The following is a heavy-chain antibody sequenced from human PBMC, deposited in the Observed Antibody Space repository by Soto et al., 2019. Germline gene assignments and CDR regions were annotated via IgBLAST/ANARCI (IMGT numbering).Heavy chain of an antibody. V-gene: IGHV3-33*01. Sequence: ESGGGVVQPGRSLRLSCAASGFTFSSYGMHWVRQAPGKGLEWVAVIWYDGSNKYYADSVKGRFTISRDNSKNTLYLQMNSLRAEDTAVYYCARGRYCSGGSCYPVDYWGQGTLVTVSS. CDR2: IWYDGSNK. CDR3: ARGRYCSGGSCYPVDY. D-gene: IGHD2-15*01. CDR1: GFTFSSYG. J-gene: IGHJ4*02.